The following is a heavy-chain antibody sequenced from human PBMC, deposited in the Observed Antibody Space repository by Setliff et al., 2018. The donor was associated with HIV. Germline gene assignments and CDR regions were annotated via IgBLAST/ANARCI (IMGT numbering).Heavy chain of an antibody. Sequence: GASVKVSCKTSGFTFGNYAIHWVRQAPGQGLEWMGWINAGNGDTRYSPKFQGRVTFTRDSSASTVYMEMSSLRSEDTAVYYCAREVHHAAYYFDYWGQGTLVTVSS. CDR2: INAGNGDT. J-gene: IGHJ4*02. CDR1: GFTFGNYA. V-gene: IGHV1-3*01. CDR3: AREVHHAAYYFDY. D-gene: IGHD2-2*01.